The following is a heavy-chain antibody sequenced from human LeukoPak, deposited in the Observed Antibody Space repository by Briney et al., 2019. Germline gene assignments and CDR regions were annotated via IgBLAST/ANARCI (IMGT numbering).Heavy chain of an antibody. V-gene: IGHV1-69*05. D-gene: IGHD3-10*01. Sequence: SVKVSCKASGGTFSSYAISWVRQAPGQGLEWMGGIIPIFGTANYAQKFQGRVTMTRDTSTSTVYMELSSLRSEDTAVYYCARGGITMVREFDYWGQGTLVTVSS. CDR3: ARGGITMVREFDY. J-gene: IGHJ4*02. CDR1: GGTFSSYA. CDR2: IIPIFGTA.